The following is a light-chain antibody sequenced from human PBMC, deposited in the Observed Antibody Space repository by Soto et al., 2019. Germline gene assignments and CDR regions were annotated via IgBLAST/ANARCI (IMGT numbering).Light chain of an antibody. CDR3: QQYGSSPPWT. CDR2: GAS. V-gene: IGKV3-20*01. CDR1: QSVSSSY. Sequence: EIVLTQSPGTLSLSPGERATLSCRASQSVSSSYLAWYQQKPGQAPSLLIYGASSRATGIPDRFSGSGSGTDFTLTISRLEPEDFAVYYCQQYGSSPPWTFGQGTKVGIK. J-gene: IGKJ1*01.